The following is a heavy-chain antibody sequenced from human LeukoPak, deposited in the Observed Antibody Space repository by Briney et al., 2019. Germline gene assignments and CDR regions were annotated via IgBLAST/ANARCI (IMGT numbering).Heavy chain of an antibody. CDR2: ISSSGSTI. CDR1: GFTFSDYY. Sequence: GGSLRLSCAASGFTFSDYYMSWIRQAPGKGLEWVSYISSSGSTIYYADSVKGRFTISRDTAKNSLYLQMNSLRAEDTAVYYCARDLDYGSSSPAYYFDYWGQGTLVTVSS. CDR3: ARDLDYGSSSPAYYFDY. D-gene: IGHD3-10*01. J-gene: IGHJ4*02. V-gene: IGHV3-11*04.